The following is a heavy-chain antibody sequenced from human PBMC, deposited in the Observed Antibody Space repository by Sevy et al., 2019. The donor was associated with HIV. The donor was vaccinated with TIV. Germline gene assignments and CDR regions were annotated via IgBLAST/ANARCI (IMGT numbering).Heavy chain of an antibody. D-gene: IGHD1-1*01. J-gene: IGHJ2*01. Sequence: GGSLRLSCAASGFTFSNHGMHWVRQVAGQGLEWVSAIGADGATYYPDSMKGRFTISRENAKNSLYLQMNSLTDGDTAVYYCAREAQTGYFWYFYLWGRGTLVTVSS. V-gene: IGHV3-13*01. CDR1: GFTFSNHG. CDR2: IGADGAT. CDR3: AREAQTGYFWYFYL.